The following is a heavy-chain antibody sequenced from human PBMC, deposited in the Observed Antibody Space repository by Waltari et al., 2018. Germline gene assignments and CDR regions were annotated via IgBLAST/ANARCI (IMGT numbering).Heavy chain of an antibody. V-gene: IGHV3-21*06. CDR3: AREVNYYGSGRYYREVDS. D-gene: IGHD3-10*01. CDR2: IGASGGYI. J-gene: IGHJ4*02. CDR1: GFTFSSYS. Sequence: EVQLVESGGGLVKPGDSLRLSCAASGFTFSSYSMKWVRQAPGKGLEGVASIGASGGYIYYADFVGGRFTISRDNAKNSLYLHMSSLRAEDTAVYYCAREVNYYGSGRYYREVDSWGQGTLVTVSS.